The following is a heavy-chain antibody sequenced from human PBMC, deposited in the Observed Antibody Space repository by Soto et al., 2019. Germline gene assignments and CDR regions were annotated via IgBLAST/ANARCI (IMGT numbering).Heavy chain of an antibody. D-gene: IGHD3-22*01. CDR3: VLGPFSGYYYGAFDI. CDR2: IYYSGST. J-gene: IGHJ3*02. Sequence: SETLSLTCTVSGGSISSGDYYWSWIRQHPGKGLEWIGYIYYSGSTYHNPSLKSRVTISVDTSKNQFSLKLSLVTAADTAVYYCVLGPFSGYYYGAFDIWGQGTMVTVSS. V-gene: IGHV4-30-4*01. CDR1: GGSISSGDYY.